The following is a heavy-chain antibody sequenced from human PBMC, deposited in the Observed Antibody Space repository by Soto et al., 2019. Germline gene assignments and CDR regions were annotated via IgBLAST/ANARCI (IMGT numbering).Heavy chain of an antibody. CDR2: INHSGSA. CDR1: GESFSGHI. D-gene: IGHD2-21*02. J-gene: IGHJ4*02. Sequence: PSETLSLTCAVYGESFSGHIWTWIRQTPGKGLQWIGQINHSGSASYNPSLKSRVTISVDTSKNQFSLQVNSVTAADTAVYYCAIESRSVVTGIRPPDFWGQGTPVTVSS. V-gene: IGHV4-34*01. CDR3: AIESRSVVTGIRPPDF.